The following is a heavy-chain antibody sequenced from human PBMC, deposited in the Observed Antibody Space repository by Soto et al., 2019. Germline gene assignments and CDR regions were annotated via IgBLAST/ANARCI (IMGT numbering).Heavy chain of an antibody. D-gene: IGHD1-26*01. V-gene: IGHV4-4*07. CDR3: AKGGAYYGDS. CDR2: IYTRGST. Sequence: PSETMSLTCPVSGASITNFYWSWIRQSARKGLEWIGRIYTRGSTDYNPSLKSRVTMSIDTSKNQLSLTLTSVTAADTAVYYCAKGGAYYGDSWGQGILGTVSA. CDR1: GASITNFY. J-gene: IGHJ4*02.